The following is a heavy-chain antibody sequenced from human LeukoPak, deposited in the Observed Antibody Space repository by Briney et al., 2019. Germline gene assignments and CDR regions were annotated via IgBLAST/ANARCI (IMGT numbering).Heavy chain of an antibody. Sequence: GGSLRLSCAASGFTFSSYAMHLVRQAPGKGLEWVAVISYDGSNKYYADSVKGRFTISRDNSKNTLYLQMDSLRAEDTAVYYCARDNYYDSSGHKTWCLDVWGQGTTVTVSS. J-gene: IGHJ6*02. CDR1: GFTFSSYA. V-gene: IGHV3-30-3*01. CDR2: ISYDGSNK. D-gene: IGHD3-22*01. CDR3: ARDNYYDSSGHKTWCLDV.